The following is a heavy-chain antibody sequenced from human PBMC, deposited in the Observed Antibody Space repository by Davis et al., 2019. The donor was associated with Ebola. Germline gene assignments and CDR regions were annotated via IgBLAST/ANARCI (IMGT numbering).Heavy chain of an antibody. D-gene: IGHD3-16*01. CDR1: GYTFTSYG. V-gene: IGHV1-18*04. J-gene: IGHJ6*02. CDR2: ISAYNGNT. CDR3: ATESWQKRQDPVTFYYYYGMDV. Sequence: ASVKVSCKASGYTFTSYGISWVRQAPGQGLEWMGWISAYNGNTNYAQKLQGRVTMTTDTSTSTAYMELRSLRSDDTAVYYCATESWQKRQDPVTFYYYYGMDVWGQGTAVTVSS.